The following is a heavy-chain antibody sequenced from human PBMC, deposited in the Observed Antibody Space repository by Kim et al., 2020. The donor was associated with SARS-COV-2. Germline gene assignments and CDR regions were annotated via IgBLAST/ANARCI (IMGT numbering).Heavy chain of an antibody. J-gene: IGHJ6*02. CDR1: GFTFSSYG. Sequence: GGSLRLSCAASGFTFSSYGMHWVRQAPGKGLEWVAVISYDGSNKYYADSVKGRFTISRDNSKNTLYLQMNSLRAEDTAVYYCAKLLLWFGELLAPPPYYYYGMDVWGQGTTVTVSS. D-gene: IGHD3-10*01. V-gene: IGHV3-30*18. CDR2: ISYDGSNK. CDR3: AKLLLWFGELLAPPPYYYYGMDV.